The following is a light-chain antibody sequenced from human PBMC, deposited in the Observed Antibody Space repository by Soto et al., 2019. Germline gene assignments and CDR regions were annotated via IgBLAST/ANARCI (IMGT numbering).Light chain of an antibody. CDR3: QQYNSWPT. CDR2: GAS. J-gene: IGKJ3*01. CDR1: QSVSSN. Sequence: EIVMTQSPATLSVSPGERATLSCRASQSVSSNLAWYQQKPGQAPRLLIYGASTRATGIPARFSGSGSGTEFTLTISSLHSEDFGVYYCQQYNSWPTFGPGTKVYIK. V-gene: IGKV3-15*01.